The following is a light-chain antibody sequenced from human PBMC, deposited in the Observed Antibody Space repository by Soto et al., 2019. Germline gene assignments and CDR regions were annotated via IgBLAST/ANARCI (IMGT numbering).Light chain of an antibody. CDR1: SSDVGRYNR. V-gene: IGLV2-23*01. CDR2: EGS. J-gene: IGLJ1*01. CDR3: CSSAGSSTPSYV. Sequence: QSVLTQPASVSGSPGQSITISCTGTSSDVGRYNRVSWCQHHPGKAPKLIIYEGSKRPSGISNRFSGSNSGNTASLTLSGLQAEDEADYYCCSSAGSSTPSYVFGSGTQVTVL.